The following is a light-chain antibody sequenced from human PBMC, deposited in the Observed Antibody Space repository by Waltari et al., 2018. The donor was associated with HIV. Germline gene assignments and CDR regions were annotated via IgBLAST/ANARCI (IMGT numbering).Light chain of an antibody. V-gene: IGLV2-14*01. CDR2: EVS. CDR1: SSDIGNYC. Sequence: QSALTQPASASGSPGQSPSISRTGTSSDIGNYCVSWYQHPPGKAPKVIIYEVSNLPSGVSNRFSGSKSGNTASLTISGLLPEDEAYYFCSSYISSATPEFGGGTRLTVL. CDR3: SSYISSATPE. J-gene: IGLJ3*02.